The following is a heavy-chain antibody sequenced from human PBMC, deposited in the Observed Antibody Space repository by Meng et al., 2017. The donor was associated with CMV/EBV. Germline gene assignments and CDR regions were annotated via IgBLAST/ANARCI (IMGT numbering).Heavy chain of an antibody. D-gene: IGHD6-6*01. V-gene: IGHV1-69*05. J-gene: IGHJ3*02. CDR2: IIPIFGTA. CDR1: VGTFSSYA. Sequence: SVKVSCKASVGTFSSYAISWVRQAPGQGLEWMGGIIPIFGTANYAQKFQGRVTITTDESTSTAYMELSSLRSEDTAVYYCARWYSSSSTSPHAFDIWGQGTMVTVSS. CDR3: ARWYSSSSTSPHAFDI.